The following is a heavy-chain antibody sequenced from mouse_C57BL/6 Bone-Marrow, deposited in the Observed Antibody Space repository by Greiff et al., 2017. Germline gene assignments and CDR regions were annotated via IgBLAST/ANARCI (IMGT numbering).Heavy chain of an antibody. V-gene: IGHV1-82*01. Sequence: VQLQQSGPELVKPGASVKISCKASGYAFSSSWMNWVKQRPGKGLEWIGRIYPGDGDTNYNGKFKGKATLTADKSSSTAYMQLSSLTSEDSAVYFCERSYGYDDYFDYWGQGTTLTVSS. D-gene: IGHD2-2*01. CDR1: GYAFSSSW. J-gene: IGHJ2*01. CDR3: ERSYGYDDYFDY. CDR2: IYPGDGDT.